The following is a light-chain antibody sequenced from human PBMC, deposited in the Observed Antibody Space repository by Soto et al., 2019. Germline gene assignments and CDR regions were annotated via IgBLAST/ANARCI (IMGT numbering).Light chain of an antibody. V-gene: IGKV1-39*01. CDR2: AAS. CDR3: QQSYSTPDP. J-gene: IGKJ2*01. Sequence: DLQMTQSPSSLSASVGDRVTITCRASQSISSYLNWYQQKPGKAPKLLIYAASSLQSGVPSRFSGSGSGTDFTLTISSLQPEAFATYYCQQSYSTPDPFGQGTKLEIK. CDR1: QSISSY.